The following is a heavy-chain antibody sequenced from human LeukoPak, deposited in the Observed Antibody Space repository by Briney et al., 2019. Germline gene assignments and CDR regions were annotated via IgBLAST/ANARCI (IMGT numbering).Heavy chain of an antibody. V-gene: IGHV1-69*05. J-gene: IGHJ4*02. D-gene: IGHD5-12*01. Sequence: VASVKVSCKASGGTFSSYAISWVRQAPGQGLKWMGRIIPIFGTANYAQKFQGRVTITTDESTSTAYMELSSLRSEDTAVYYCARAPGYSGYADFDYSGQGTLVTVSS. CDR3: ARAPGYSGYADFDY. CDR1: GGTFSSYA. CDR2: IIPIFGTA.